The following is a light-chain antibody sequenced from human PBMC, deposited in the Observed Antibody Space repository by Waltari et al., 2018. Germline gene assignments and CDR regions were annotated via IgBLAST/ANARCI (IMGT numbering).Light chain of an antibody. J-gene: IGKJ1*01. CDR2: GAS. Sequence: ERVMTHFPATLSMSPGQGVTLSCRASQHVSSNLAWYQQKPGQAPRLLIYGASIWATGIPARFSGTGSETEFYLTCSSMQSEDFAIYYCRQYNNWPRTFGQGTSVEIK. V-gene: IGKV3-15*01. CDR3: RQYNNWPRT. CDR1: QHVSSN.